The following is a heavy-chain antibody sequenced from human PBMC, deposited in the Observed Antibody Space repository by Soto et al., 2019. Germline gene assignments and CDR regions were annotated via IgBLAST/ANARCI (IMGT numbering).Heavy chain of an antibody. CDR2: IWYDGSNK. CDR3: ARDGRLGYCSGGSCSDWFDP. D-gene: IGHD2-15*01. V-gene: IGHV3-33*01. CDR1: GFTFSSYG. J-gene: IGHJ5*02. Sequence: GGSLRLSCAASGFTFSSYGMHWVRQAPGKGLEWVAVIWYDGSNKYYADSVKGRFTISRDNSKNTLYLQMNSLRAEDTAVYYCARDGRLGYCSGGSCSDWFDPWGQGTLVTVSS.